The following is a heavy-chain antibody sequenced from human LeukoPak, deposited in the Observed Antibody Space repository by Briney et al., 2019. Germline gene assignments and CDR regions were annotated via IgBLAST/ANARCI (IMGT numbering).Heavy chain of an antibody. J-gene: IGHJ6*03. CDR1: GYTFTGYY. V-gene: IGHV1-2*02. Sequence: VASVKVSCKASGYTFTGYYMHWVRQAPGQGLEWMGWINPNSGGTNYAQKFQGRVTMTRDTSISTAYMELSRLRSDDTAVYYCASNVGSRYSSSWYFSYYYYYMDVWGKGTTVTVSS. CDR3: ASNVGSRYSSSWYFSYYYYYMDV. CDR2: INPNSGGT. D-gene: IGHD6-13*01.